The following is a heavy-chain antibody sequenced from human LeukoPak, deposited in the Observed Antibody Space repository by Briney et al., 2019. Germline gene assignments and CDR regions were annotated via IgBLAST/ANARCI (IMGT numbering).Heavy chain of an antibody. CDR2: ISGSGGST. Sequence: GGSLRLSCAASGFTFSSYAMSWVRQAPGKGLEWVSAISGSGGSTYYADSVKGRFTISRDNSKNTLYLQMNSLRAEDTAVYYCAKDSWHYYGSGSYLDYWGQGTLVTVSS. V-gene: IGHV3-23*01. J-gene: IGHJ4*02. CDR1: GFTFSSYA. D-gene: IGHD3-10*01. CDR3: AKDSWHYYGSGSYLDY.